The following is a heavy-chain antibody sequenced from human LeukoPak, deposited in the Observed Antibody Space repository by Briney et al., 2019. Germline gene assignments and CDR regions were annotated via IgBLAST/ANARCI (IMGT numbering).Heavy chain of an antibody. CDR2: INHSGST. CDR3: ARDPLCCSGGSCYPGDYYYYYGMDV. D-gene: IGHD2-15*01. V-gene: IGHV4-34*01. J-gene: IGHJ6*04. Sequence: SETLSLTCAVYGGSFSGYYWSWIRQPPGKGLEWIGEINHSGSTNYNPSLKSRVTISVDTSKNQFSLKLSSVTAADTAVYYCARDPLCCSGGSCYPGDYYYYYGMDVWGKGTTVTVSS. CDR1: GGSFSGYY.